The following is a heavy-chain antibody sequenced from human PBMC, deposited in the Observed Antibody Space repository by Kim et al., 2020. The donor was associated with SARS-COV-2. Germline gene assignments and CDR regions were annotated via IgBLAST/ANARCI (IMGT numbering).Heavy chain of an antibody. J-gene: IGHJ5*02. CDR2: INHSGDT. Sequence: SETLSLTCVVSGGSFSDYYWTWIRQPPGKGLEWIGEINHSGDTNYNPSLRSRVTLTVDTSKNQFSLNMDSVTATDTSVYYYARLMSDSRKYWWFDPWGQGTLVNVSS. CDR3: ARLMSDSRKYWWFDP. V-gene: IGHV4-34*01. CDR1: GGSFSDYY. D-gene: IGHD3-22*01.